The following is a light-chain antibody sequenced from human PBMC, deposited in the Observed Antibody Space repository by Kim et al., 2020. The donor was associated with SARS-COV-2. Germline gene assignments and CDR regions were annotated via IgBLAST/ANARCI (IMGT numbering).Light chain of an antibody. V-gene: IGKV1-5*03. Sequence: DIQMTQSPSTLSASVGDRVTITCRASQSISSWLAWYQRRPGKAPKLLIYKASTLESGVPSRFSGTGTGTEFTLTISSVQTDDFATYYCQQYETYSWTFGQGTKVDIK. CDR3: QQYETYSWT. CDR1: QSISSW. CDR2: KAS. J-gene: IGKJ1*01.